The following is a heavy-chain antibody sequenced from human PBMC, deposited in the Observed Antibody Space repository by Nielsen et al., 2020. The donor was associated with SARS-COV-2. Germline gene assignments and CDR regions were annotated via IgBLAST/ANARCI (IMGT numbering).Heavy chain of an antibody. CDR2: ISAHNGNT. Sequence: ASVKVSCKASGYTFTSYGISWVRQAPGQGLEWMGWISAHNGNTNYAQKLQGRVTMTTDTSTSTAYMELRSLRSDDTAVYYCARVVTCSSTSCYIGYYYYYYMDVWGKGTTVTVSS. D-gene: IGHD2-2*02. V-gene: IGHV1-18*04. CDR3: ARVVTCSSTSCYIGYYYYYYMDV. CDR1: GYTFTSYG. J-gene: IGHJ6*03.